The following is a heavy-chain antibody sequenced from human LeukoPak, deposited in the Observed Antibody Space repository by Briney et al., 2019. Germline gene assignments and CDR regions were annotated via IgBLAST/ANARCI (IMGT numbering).Heavy chain of an antibody. Sequence: SVKVSCKASGGSFSSYAISWVRQAPGQGLEWMGRIIPILGIANYAQKFQGRVTTTADKSTSTAYMELSSLRSEDTAVYYCARDTTVTTDYYYGMDVWGQGTTVTVSS. J-gene: IGHJ6*02. CDR2: IIPILGIA. D-gene: IGHD4-17*01. V-gene: IGHV1-69*04. CDR1: GGSFSSYA. CDR3: ARDTTVTTDYYYGMDV.